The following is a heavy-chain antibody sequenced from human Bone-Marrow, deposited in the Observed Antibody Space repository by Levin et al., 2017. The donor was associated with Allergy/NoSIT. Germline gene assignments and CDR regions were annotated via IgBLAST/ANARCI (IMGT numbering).Heavy chain of an antibody. CDR1: GYTFTDYY. Sequence: GESLKISCKASGYTFTDYYMHWMRQAPGQGLEWVGRINPNSGGTNYAQKFQGRVTMTRDTSITTAYMELSSLRSDDTAVYYCARDYFDRSGYFRDHYWGQGTLVTVSS. CDR3: ARDYFDRSGYFRDHY. J-gene: IGHJ4*02. V-gene: IGHV1-2*06. CDR2: INPNSGGT. D-gene: IGHD3-22*01.